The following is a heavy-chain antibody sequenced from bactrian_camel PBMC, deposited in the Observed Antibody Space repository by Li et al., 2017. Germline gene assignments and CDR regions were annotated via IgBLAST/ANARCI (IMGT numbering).Heavy chain of an antibody. D-gene: IGHD7*01. V-gene: IGHV3S40*01. CDR2: ITSLPSLFRAA. Sequence: VQLVESGGGLVQPGESLRLSCVASGITFSRHDMSWVRQTPGKEVEWVAGITSLPSLFRAASYADSVKGRFTIERDNTKNTAYLQMNSLKPEDTAMYYCAADNRDCTWSHFRSGAFVYWGQGTQVTVS. J-gene: IGHJ6*01. CDR1: GITFSRHD. CDR3: AADNRDCTWSHFRSGAFVY.